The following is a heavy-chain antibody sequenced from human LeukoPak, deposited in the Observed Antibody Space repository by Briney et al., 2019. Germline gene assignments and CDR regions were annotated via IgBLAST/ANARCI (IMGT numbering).Heavy chain of an antibody. D-gene: IGHD6-13*01. V-gene: IGHV3-21*01. CDR3: ARAAIAAARIYYYMDV. CDR1: GFTFSSYG. J-gene: IGHJ6*03. Sequence: GGSLRLSCAASGFTFSSYGMNWVRQAPGKGLEWVSFISTSSSYIHNADSVKGRFTISRDNAENSLYLQMNSLRAEDTAVYYCARAAIAAARIYYYMDVWGKGTTVTVSS. CDR2: ISTSSSYI.